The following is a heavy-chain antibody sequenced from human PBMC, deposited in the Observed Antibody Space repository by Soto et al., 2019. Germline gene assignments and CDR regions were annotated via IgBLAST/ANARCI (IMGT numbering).Heavy chain of an antibody. CDR1: GDSVSSDSVA. Sequence: QVQLQQSAPGLVKPSQTLSLTCAISGDSVSSDSVAWNWIRQSPSRGLEWLGRTYYRSKWYNGYAVCVKSTITINKDTSKNQFSLHLNSVTAEDTAVYYCARDQTDNNWSKWFDPCGQVALGTVSS. CDR3: ARDQTDNNWSKWFDP. D-gene: IGHD1-1*01. CDR2: TYYRSKWYN. J-gene: IGHJ5*02. V-gene: IGHV6-1*01.